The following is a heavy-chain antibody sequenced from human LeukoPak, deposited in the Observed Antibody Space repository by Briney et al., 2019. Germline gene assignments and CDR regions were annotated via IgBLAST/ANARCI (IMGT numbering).Heavy chain of an antibody. CDR1: GYSISSGYY. D-gene: IGHD3-22*01. CDR2: IYHSGGT. V-gene: IGHV4-38-2*01. Sequence: SETLSLTCAVSGYSISSGYYWGWIRQPPGKGLKWIGSIYHSGGTYYNPSLKSRVTISVDTSKNQFSLKLSSVTAADTAVYYCARGGYYYDSSGYFDYWGQGTLVTVSS. CDR3: ARGGYYYDSSGYFDY. J-gene: IGHJ4*02.